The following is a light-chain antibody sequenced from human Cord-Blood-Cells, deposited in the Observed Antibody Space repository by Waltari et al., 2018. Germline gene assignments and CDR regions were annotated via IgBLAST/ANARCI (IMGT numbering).Light chain of an antibody. CDR1: QDISNY. CDR2: DAS. CDR3: QQYDNLPSIT. Sequence: DIQMTQSPSSLSASVGDRVTITCQASQDISNYLNWYQQKPGKAPKLLIYDASNLETGVPSRFSGSASGTDFTFTSSSLQPEDIATYYCQQYDNLPSITFGQGTRLEIK. V-gene: IGKV1-33*01. J-gene: IGKJ5*01.